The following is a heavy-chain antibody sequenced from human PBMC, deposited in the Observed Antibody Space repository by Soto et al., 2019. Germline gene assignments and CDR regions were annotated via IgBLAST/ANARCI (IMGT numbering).Heavy chain of an antibody. CDR1: GYTFTGHY. V-gene: IGHV1-2*02. CDR3: AREGDHDAFDI. Sequence: QVQLVQSGAEVKKPGASVKVSCKASGYTFTGHYMHWVRQAPGQGLEWMGWINPNSVGTKYAEKFQGRVTMTRDTSITTVYMQLSRLRSDDTAVYYCAREGDHDAFDIWGQGTMVTVSS. CDR2: INPNSVGT. J-gene: IGHJ3*02.